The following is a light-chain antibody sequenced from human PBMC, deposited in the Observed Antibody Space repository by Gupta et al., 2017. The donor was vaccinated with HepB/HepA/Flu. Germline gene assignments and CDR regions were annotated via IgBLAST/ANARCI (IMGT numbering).Light chain of an antibody. Sequence: EIVLTQSPDTLSLSPGERATLSCRASQSVSSSSLAWYQQKPGQAPRLLIYGASSRATGIPDSFSGSGSGTDFTLTISRLEPEDFAVYYCQQYGSSQFIFGPGTKVDIK. J-gene: IGKJ3*01. CDR1: QSVSSSS. CDR2: GAS. CDR3: QQYGSSQFI. V-gene: IGKV3-20*01.